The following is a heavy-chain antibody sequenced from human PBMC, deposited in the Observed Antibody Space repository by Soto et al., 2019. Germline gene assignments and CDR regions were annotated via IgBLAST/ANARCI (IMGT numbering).Heavy chain of an antibody. CDR1: GFSLSNARMG. D-gene: IGHD3-10*01. V-gene: IGHV2-26*01. J-gene: IGHJ6*02. CDR3: ARIRRGYYGSGSYYNHLGYGMDV. CDR2: IFSNDEK. Sequence: QVTLKESGPVLVKPTETLTLTCTVSGFSLSNARMGVSWIRQPPGKALEWLAHIFSNDEKSYSTSLKSRLTISKDTSKSQVVLTMTNMDPVDTATYYCARIRRGYYGSGSYYNHLGYGMDVWGQGTTVTVSS.